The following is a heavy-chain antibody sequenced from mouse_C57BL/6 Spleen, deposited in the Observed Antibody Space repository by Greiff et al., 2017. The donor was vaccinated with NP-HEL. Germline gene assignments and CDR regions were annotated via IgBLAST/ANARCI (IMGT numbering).Heavy chain of an antibody. Sequence: VQLQQPGAELVKPGASVKLSCKASGYTFTSYWMQWVKQRPGQGLEWIGEIDPSDSYTNYNQKFKGKATLTVDTSSSTAYMQLSSLTSEDSAVYYCARRETGTPFAYWGQGTLVTVSA. CDR3: ARRETGTPFAY. D-gene: IGHD4-1*01. J-gene: IGHJ3*01. CDR1: GYTFTSYW. CDR2: IDPSDSYT. V-gene: IGHV1-50*01.